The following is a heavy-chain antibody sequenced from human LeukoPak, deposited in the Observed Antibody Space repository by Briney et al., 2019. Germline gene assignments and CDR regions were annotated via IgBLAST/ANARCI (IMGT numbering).Heavy chain of an antibody. D-gene: IGHD2-15*01. Sequence: PSETLSLTCTVSGGSISSYYWSWIRQPAGKGLEWIGRIYTSGSTYYNPSLKSRVTISVDTSKNQFSLKLSSVTAADTAVYYCARVLGYCSGGSCYGYFDYWGQGTLVTVPS. CDR1: GGSISSYY. CDR3: ARVLGYCSGGSCYGYFDY. J-gene: IGHJ4*02. CDR2: IYTSGST. V-gene: IGHV4-4*07.